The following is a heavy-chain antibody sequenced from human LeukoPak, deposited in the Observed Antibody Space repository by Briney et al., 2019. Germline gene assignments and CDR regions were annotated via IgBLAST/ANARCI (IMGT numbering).Heavy chain of an antibody. CDR2: IKQDGSET. V-gene: IGHV3-7*03. Sequence: GGSLRLSCAASGFTFSRYWMSWVRQTPRKGLEWVANIKQDGSETYYVDSMKGRFTISRDNSKNTLYLQMNSLRAEDTAVYYCAKDLGFPATRSSSWPLDYWGQGTLVTVSS. D-gene: IGHD6-13*01. CDR1: GFTFSRYW. J-gene: IGHJ4*02. CDR3: AKDLGFPATRSSSWPLDY.